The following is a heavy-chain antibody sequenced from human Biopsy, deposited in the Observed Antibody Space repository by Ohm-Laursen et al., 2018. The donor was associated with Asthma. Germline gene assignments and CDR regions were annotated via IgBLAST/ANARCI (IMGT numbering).Heavy chain of an antibody. CDR3: VRGSSSWHHGPFHYYYGLDV. CDR2: IYYSGTT. D-gene: IGHD6-13*01. J-gene: IGHJ6*02. Sequence: SETLSLTCSLSSGSGGYMRSGNYYWGWIRQPPGKGLEWIGSIYYSGTTYYNPSLESRVTVSADTSKNQFSLKLTSVTAADTAVYYCVRGSSSWHHGPFHYYYGLDVRGQGTTATVSS. CDR1: SGSGGYMRSGNYY. V-gene: IGHV4-39*01.